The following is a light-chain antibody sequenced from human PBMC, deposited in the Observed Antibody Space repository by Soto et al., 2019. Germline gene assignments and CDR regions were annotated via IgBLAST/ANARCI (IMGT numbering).Light chain of an antibody. CDR1: SSDVGRYNY. CDR3: CSFAGL. J-gene: IGLJ2*01. Sequence: QSALTQPRSVSGSPGQSVAISCAGTSSDVGRYNYVSWYQQYPGKAPKLIIYDVTKRPSGVPDRFSGSKSGNTASLTISGLQAEDEADYYCCSFAGLFGGGTELPVL. CDR2: DVT. V-gene: IGLV2-11*01.